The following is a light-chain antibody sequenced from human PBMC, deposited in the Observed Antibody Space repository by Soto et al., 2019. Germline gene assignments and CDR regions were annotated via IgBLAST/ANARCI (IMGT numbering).Light chain of an antibody. CDR1: HNINNY. CDR3: QQYNSYSMYT. J-gene: IGKJ2*01. V-gene: IGKV1-5*01. CDR2: AAS. Sequence: DIQMTQSPSTLSASVGDRVTITCRASHNINNYLSWYQQKPGKAPKLLIYAASTLESGVPSRFSGSGSGTEFTLTISSLQPDDFATYYCQQYNSYSMYTFGKGTKVDI.